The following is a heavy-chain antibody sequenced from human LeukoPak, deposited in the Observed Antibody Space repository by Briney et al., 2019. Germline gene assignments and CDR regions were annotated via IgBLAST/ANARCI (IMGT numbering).Heavy chain of an antibody. D-gene: IGHD3-22*01. CDR3: AREDYYDSSGYYRPFDY. J-gene: IGHJ4*02. V-gene: IGHV1-46*01. CDR2: INPSGGST. CDR1: GYTFTSYY. Sequence: ASVKVSCKASGYTFTSYYMHWVRQAPGQGLEWMGIINPSGGSTSYAQKFQGRVTMTRDMSTSTVYMELSSLRSEDTAVYYCAREDYYDSSGYYRPFDYWGQGTLVTVSS.